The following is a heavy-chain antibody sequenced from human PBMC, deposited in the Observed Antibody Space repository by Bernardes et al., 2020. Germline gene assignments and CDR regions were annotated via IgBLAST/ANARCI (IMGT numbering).Heavy chain of an antibody. V-gene: IGHV3-21*01. Sequence: GGSLRLSCAASGFTFSSYSMNWVRQAPGKGLEWVSSISSSSTYIYYADSVKGRFTISRDNAKNSLYLQMNSLRAEDTAVYYCARLVEPTQGFDYWGQGTLVTVSS. CDR3: ARLVEPTQGFDY. D-gene: IGHD1-1*01. CDR2: ISSSSTYI. CDR1: GFTFSSYS. J-gene: IGHJ4*02.